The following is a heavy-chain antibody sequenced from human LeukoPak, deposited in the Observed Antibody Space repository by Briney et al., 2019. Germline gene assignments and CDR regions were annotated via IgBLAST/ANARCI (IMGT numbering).Heavy chain of an antibody. CDR1: GFTVSSNY. V-gene: IGHV3-66*01. CDR2: IYSGGST. Sequence: GGSLRLSCAVSGFTVSSNYMSWVRQAPGKGLEWVSIIYSGGSTYYADSVKGRFIIFRDNSKNTLYLQMNSLRAEDTAVYYCARWANSVDYWGQGTLVTVSS. CDR3: ARWANSVDY. D-gene: IGHD1-1*01. J-gene: IGHJ4*02.